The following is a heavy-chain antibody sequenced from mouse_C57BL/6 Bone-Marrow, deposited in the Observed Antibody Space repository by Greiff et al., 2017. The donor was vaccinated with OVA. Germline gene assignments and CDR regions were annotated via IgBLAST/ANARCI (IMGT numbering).Heavy chain of an antibody. D-gene: IGHD1-1*01. J-gene: IGHJ1*03. CDR3: TTPYGSSQDFDV. Sequence: VQLQQSGAELVRPGASVKLSCTASGFNIKDDYMHWVKQRPEQGLEWIGWIDPENGDTEYASKFQGKATITADTSSNTAYLQLSSLTSEDTAVYYCTTPYGSSQDFDVWGTGTTVTVSS. CDR2: IDPENGDT. V-gene: IGHV14-4*01. CDR1: GFNIKDDY.